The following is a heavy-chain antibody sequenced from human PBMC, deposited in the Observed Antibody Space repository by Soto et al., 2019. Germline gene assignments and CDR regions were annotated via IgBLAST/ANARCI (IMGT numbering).Heavy chain of an antibody. CDR1: GSAFISYG. CDR2: IVPTFGNA. V-gene: IGHV1-69*13. J-gene: IGHJ4*02. D-gene: IGHD2-2*03. CDR3: EAGYCSSGSCFDF. Sequence: ASVKVSCTASGSAFISYGFRWVRHAPGQGLEFMGRIVPTFGNAKYGQRFQGRLTLSADESRATVFMELSSLTNEDTALYYCEAGYCSSGSCFDFWGQGTQVTVSS.